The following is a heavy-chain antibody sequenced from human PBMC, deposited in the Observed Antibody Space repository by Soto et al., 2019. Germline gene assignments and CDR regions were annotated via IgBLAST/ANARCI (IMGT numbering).Heavy chain of an antibody. CDR2: VSHDGSRQ. V-gene: IGHV3-30*18. D-gene: IGHD3-16*01. J-gene: IGHJ4*02. Sequence: PGGSLRLSCSGSGFTFGDFGIHWVRQVPGKGLQWVAVVSHDGSRQYYADSVKGRFTVSRDNTHNLAYLQMRRLTIVDTAIYYCAKQHDLGGLEDSWGQGTLVTVSS. CDR1: GFTFGDFG. CDR3: AKQHDLGGLEDS.